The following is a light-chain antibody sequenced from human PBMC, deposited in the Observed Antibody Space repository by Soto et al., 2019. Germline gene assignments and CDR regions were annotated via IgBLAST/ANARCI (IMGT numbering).Light chain of an antibody. CDR1: SSNIGAGYH. V-gene: IGLV1-40*01. Sequence: QSVLTQPPSVSGAPGQRVTISCTGSSSNIGAGYHVHWYQQLPGAAPKLLIFGDSNLPSGVPDRFSGSKSGTSASLAITGLQADDEADYYCQSSDSRLSGSDVFGTGTKLTVL. J-gene: IGLJ1*01. CDR3: QSSDSRLSGSDV. CDR2: GDS.